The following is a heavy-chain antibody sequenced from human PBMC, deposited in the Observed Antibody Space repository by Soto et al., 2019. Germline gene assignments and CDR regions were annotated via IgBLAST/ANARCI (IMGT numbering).Heavy chain of an antibody. D-gene: IGHD2-15*01. CDR2: INAGNGST. J-gene: IGHJ6*02. Sequence: ASGRVSCKPSGHTFPSYAMHWVRQAPGQSPEWMGWINAGNGSTKYSQTFQGRVTITRDPSASTAYMELSSLRSDDTAVYYCARSLVVAATRRLDYYYYYGMDVWGQGTTVTASS. CDR1: GHTFPSYA. V-gene: IGHV1-3*01. CDR3: ARSLVVAATRRLDYYYYYGMDV.